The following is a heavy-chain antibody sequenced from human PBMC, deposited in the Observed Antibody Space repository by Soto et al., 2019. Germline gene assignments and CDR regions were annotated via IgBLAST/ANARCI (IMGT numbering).Heavy chain of an antibody. CDR2: ISAYNGNT. D-gene: IGHD3-3*01. CDR1: GGTFSSYA. Sequence: ASVKVSCKASGGTFSSYAISWVRQAPGQGLEWMGWISAYNGNTNYAQKLQGRVTMTTDTSTSTAYMELRSLRSDDTAVYYCARGPRYYYDFWSGYYRYWGQGALVTGSS. J-gene: IGHJ4*02. V-gene: IGHV1-18*01. CDR3: ARGPRYYYDFWSGYYRY.